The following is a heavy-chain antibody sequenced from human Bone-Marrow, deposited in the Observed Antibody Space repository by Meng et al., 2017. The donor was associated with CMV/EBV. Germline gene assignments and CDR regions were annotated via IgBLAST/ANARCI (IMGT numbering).Heavy chain of an antibody. V-gene: IGHV3-53*01. CDR3: ARDYCSSTSCYTFGMDV. CDR2: IYSGGST. Sequence: GESLKISCAASGFTVSSNYMSWVRQAPGKGLEWVSVIYSGGSTYYADSVKGRFTISRDNSKNTLYLQMNSLRAEDTAVYYCARDYCSSTSCYTFGMDVWGQGTTVTVSS. D-gene: IGHD2-2*02. CDR1: GFTVSSNY. J-gene: IGHJ6*02.